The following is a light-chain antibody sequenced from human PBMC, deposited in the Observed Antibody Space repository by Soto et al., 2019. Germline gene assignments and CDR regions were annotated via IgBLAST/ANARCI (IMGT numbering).Light chain of an antibody. CDR1: SGDIGDYKY. V-gene: IGLV2-14*01. J-gene: IGLJ2*01. CDR2: DVS. CDR3: SSYTSTNFVI. Sequence: QPVLTQPASVSGSPGQSITISCTGSSGDIGDYKYVSWYKQHPGKAPKLMIYDVSNRPSGVSNRFSASKSGNTASLTISGLQAEDEADYYCSSYTSTNFVIFGGGTKLPVL.